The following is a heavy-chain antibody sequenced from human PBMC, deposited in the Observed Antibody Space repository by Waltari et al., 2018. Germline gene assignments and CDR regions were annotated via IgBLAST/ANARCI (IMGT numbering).Heavy chain of an antibody. CDR3: ARVVLPGNWVAVAGLLDY. D-gene: IGHD6-19*01. Sequence: QVQLQQWGAGLLKPSETLSLTCAVYGGSFSGYYWSWIRQPPGKGLEWIGEINQSGSTNYNPSLKSRVTISVDTSKNQFSLKLSSVAAADTAVYYCARVVLPGNWVAVAGLLDYWGQGTLVTVSS. CDR2: INQSGST. J-gene: IGHJ4*02. CDR1: GGSFSGYY. V-gene: IGHV4-34*01.